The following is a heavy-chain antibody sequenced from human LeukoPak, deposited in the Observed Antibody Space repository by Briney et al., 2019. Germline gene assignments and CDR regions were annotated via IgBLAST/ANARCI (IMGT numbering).Heavy chain of an antibody. CDR2: INPNSGGT. D-gene: IGHD1-7*01. J-gene: IGHJ4*02. V-gene: IGHV1-2*02. CDR3: ARDGDWNYGIWGY. Sequence: GASVKVSCKASGYTFTSYGISWVRQAPGQGLEWMGWINPNSGGTNYAQKFQGRVTMTRDTSISTAYMELSRLRSDDTAVYYCARDGDWNYGIWGYWGQGTLVTVSS. CDR1: GYTFTSYG.